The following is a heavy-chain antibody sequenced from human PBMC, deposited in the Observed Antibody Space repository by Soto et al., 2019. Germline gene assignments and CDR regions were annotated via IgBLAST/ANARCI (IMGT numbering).Heavy chain of an antibody. CDR1: GGSVSGYY. J-gene: IGHJ6*02. Sequence: SETLSLTCTVSGGSVSGYYWSWIRQPPGKGLEWIGYIYYGGTTLYSPSLKSRVTISVDTSNNQFSLNLRSMTPSDTAVYYCTRHDVVPVIRHVLGVWGQGTTVTGSS. CDR2: IYYGGTT. CDR3: TRHDVVPVIRHVLGV. V-gene: IGHV4-59*02. D-gene: IGHD2-21*02.